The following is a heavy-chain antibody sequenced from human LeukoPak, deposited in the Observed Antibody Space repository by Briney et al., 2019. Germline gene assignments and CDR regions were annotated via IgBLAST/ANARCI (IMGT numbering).Heavy chain of an antibody. CDR1: GFTFSDYY. D-gene: IGHD1-26*01. CDR3: ARDYRSTFDY. CDR2: ISSSGTTI. V-gene: IGHV3-11*01. J-gene: IGHJ4*02. Sequence: GGSLRLSCAASGFTFSDYYMSWIRQAPGMGLEWVSYISSSGTTISYTDSVKGRFTISRDNSKNSLYLQMNSLRAEDTAVYYCARDYRSTFDYWGQGTLVTVSS.